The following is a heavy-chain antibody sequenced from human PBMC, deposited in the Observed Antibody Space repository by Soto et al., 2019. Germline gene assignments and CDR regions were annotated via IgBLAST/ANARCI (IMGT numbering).Heavy chain of an antibody. Sequence: GDSLRLSCKGSGYSFTSYWIGWVRQMPGKGLEWMGIIYPGDSDTRYSPSFQGQVTISADKSISTAYLQWSSLKASDTAMYYCARHRTAGLWDFDYWGQGTLVTVSS. D-gene: IGHD6-13*01. CDR1: GYSFTSYW. CDR3: ARHRTAGLWDFDY. CDR2: IYPGDSDT. V-gene: IGHV5-51*01. J-gene: IGHJ4*02.